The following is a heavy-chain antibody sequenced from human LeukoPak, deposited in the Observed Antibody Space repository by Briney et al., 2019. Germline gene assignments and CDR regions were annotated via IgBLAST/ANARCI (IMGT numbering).Heavy chain of an antibody. D-gene: IGHD6-19*01. CDR2: INHSGST. Sequence: SETLSLTCAVYGGSFSGYYRSWIRQPPGKGLEWIGEINHSGSTNYNPSLKSRVTISVDTSKNQFSLKLSSVTAADTAVYYCARRVGSGWYPRLDYYYGMDVWGQGTTVTVSS. J-gene: IGHJ6*02. V-gene: IGHV4-34*01. CDR1: GGSFSGYY. CDR3: ARRVGSGWYPRLDYYYGMDV.